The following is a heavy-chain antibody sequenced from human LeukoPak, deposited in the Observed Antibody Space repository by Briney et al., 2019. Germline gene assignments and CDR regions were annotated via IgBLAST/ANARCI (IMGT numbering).Heavy chain of an antibody. Sequence: PGRSLRLSCAASGFTFSSYAMHWVRQAPGKGLEWVAVISYDGSNKYYADSVKGRFTISRDNSKNTLYLQMNSLRAEDTAVYYCARDFAPSMGVVVIADIDYWGQGTLVTVSS. CDR1: GFTFSSYA. J-gene: IGHJ4*02. V-gene: IGHV3-30-3*01. D-gene: IGHD2-21*01. CDR2: ISYDGSNK. CDR3: ARDFAPSMGVVVIADIDY.